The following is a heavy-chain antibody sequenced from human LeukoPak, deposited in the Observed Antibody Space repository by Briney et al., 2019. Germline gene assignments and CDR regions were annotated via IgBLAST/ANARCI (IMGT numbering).Heavy chain of an antibody. D-gene: IGHD3-16*01. J-gene: IGHJ4*02. CDR3: ARDKGVLGFDY. V-gene: IGHV4-39*02. Sequence: PSETLSLTCTVSGGSISSSNYYWGWIRQPPGKGLEWIGSIYYSGSTYYNPSLKSRVTISVDTSKNQFSLKLSSVTAADTAVYYCARDKGVLGFDYWGQGTLVTVSS. CDR2: IYYSGST. CDR1: GGSISSSNYY.